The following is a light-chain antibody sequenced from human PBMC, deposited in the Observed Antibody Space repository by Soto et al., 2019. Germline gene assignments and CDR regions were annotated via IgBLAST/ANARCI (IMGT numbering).Light chain of an antibody. Sequence: EIVLTQSPGTLSLSPGERATLSCRASQSVTSNSLAWYRQKPGQAPGLLFYGASNRATGIPDRFSGSGSGTDFTLTISRLEPEDFAVYYCQQYVSSPWTFGQGTQVEI. CDR3: QQYVSSPWT. V-gene: IGKV3-20*01. CDR2: GAS. CDR1: QSVTSNS. J-gene: IGKJ1*01.